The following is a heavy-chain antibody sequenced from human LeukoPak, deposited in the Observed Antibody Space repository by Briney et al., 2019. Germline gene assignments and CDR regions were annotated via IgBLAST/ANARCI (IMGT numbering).Heavy chain of an antibody. D-gene: IGHD3-22*01. V-gene: IGHV4-39*01. CDR2: IYYSGST. CDR3: ARQRGRTYYYDSSGYYYVG. CDR1: GGSISSSSYY. Sequence: SETLSLTCTVSGGSISSSSYYWGWIRQPPGKGLEWIGSIYYSGSTYYNPSLKSRVTISVDTSKNQFSLKLSSVTAADTAVYYCARQRGRTYYYDSSGYYYVGWGQGTLVTVSS. J-gene: IGHJ4*02.